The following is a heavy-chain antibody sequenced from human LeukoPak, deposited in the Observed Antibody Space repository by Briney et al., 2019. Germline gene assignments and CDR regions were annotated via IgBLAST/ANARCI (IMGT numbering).Heavy chain of an antibody. Sequence: ASVKVSCKASGYTFTSYDINWVRQATGQGLEWMGWMNPNSGNTGYAQKFQGRVTMTRNTSISTAYMELSSLRSEDTAVYYCARGGRGYCSSMSCYSLDYWGQGTLVTVSS. CDR3: ARGGRGYCSSMSCYSLDY. V-gene: IGHV1-8*01. J-gene: IGHJ4*02. CDR2: MNPNSGNT. D-gene: IGHD2-2*01. CDR1: GYTFTSYD.